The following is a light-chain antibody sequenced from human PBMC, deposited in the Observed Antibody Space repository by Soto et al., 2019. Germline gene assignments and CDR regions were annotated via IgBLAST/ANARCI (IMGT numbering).Light chain of an antibody. Sequence: QSVMTQPPSVSAAPGQTVTISCSGSSSNIGGNSVSWYQQLPGTAPKLLIYDDDKRPSGIPDRFSGSKSGTSATLGITGFQTGDEADYYCSAYAGSNNFVFGSGTKVTVL. CDR1: SSNIGGNS. J-gene: IGLJ1*01. CDR3: SAYAGSNNFV. CDR2: DDD. V-gene: IGLV1-51*01.